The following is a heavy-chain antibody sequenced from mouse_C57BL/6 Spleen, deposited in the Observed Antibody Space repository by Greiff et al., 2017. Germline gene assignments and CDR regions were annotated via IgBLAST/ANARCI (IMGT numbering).Heavy chain of an antibody. V-gene: IGHV1-64*01. CDR2: IHPNSGST. Sequence: QVQLQQSGAELVKPGASVTLSCKASGYTFTSYWMHWVKQRPGQGLEWIGMIHPNSGSTNYNEKFKSKATLTVDKSSSTAYMQLSSLTSEDSAVYYCARRGITTVVAPDYWGQGTTLTVSS. D-gene: IGHD1-1*01. CDR1: GYTFTSYW. J-gene: IGHJ2*01. CDR3: ARRGITTVVAPDY.